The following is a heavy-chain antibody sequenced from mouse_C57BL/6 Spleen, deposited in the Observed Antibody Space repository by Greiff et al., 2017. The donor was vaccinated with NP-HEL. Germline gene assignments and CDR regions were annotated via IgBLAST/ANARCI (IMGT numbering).Heavy chain of an antibody. Sequence: EVKVEESGPGLVKPSQSLSLTCSVTGYSITSGYYWNWIRQFPGNKLEWMGYISYDGSNNYNPSLKNRISITRDTSKNQFFLKLNSVTTEDTATYYCARDGDYGNSDYFDYWGQGTTLTVSS. J-gene: IGHJ2*01. D-gene: IGHD2-1*01. CDR2: ISYDGSN. CDR1: GYSITSGYY. CDR3: ARDGDYGNSDYFDY. V-gene: IGHV3-6*01.